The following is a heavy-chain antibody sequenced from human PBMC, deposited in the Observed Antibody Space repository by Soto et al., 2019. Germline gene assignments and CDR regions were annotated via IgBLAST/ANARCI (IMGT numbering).Heavy chain of an antibody. CDR1: GFTFSSYA. Sequence: GGSLRLSCAASGFTFSSYAMSWVRQAPGKGLEWVSAISGSGGSTYYADSVKGRFTISRDNSKNTLYLQMNSLRAEDTAVYYCAEGGSGSIGGSIDYWGQGTLVTVSS. D-gene: IGHD3-10*01. V-gene: IGHV3-23*01. J-gene: IGHJ4*02. CDR2: ISGSGGST. CDR3: AEGGSGSIGGSIDY.